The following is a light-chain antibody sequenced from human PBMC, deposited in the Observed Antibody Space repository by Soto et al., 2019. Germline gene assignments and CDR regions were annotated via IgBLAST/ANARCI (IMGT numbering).Light chain of an antibody. Sequence: EVVRTQSPSTLSVSQGERATLSCRASQSVSRNVAWYQQKPGQAPRLLIYSSSTRASGIPARFSGSASGTEFNLTISSLQSEDFGVYYCQQYGTSPKTFGQGTKVDIK. CDR1: QSVSRN. V-gene: IGKV3-15*01. J-gene: IGKJ1*01. CDR3: QQYGTSPKT. CDR2: SSS.